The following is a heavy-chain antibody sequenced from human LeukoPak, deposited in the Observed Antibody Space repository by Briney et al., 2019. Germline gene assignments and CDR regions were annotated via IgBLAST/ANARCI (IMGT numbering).Heavy chain of an antibody. CDR1: GGSFSGYY. D-gene: IGHD3-3*01. CDR3: ARRLFWSGKGYFDY. Sequence: SETLSLTCAVYGGSFSGYYWSWIRQPPGKGLEWIGEINHSGSTNYNPSLKSRVTISVDTSKNQFSLKLSSVTAADTAVYYCARRLFWSGKGYFDYWGQGTLVTVSS. V-gene: IGHV4-34*01. CDR2: INHSGST. J-gene: IGHJ4*02.